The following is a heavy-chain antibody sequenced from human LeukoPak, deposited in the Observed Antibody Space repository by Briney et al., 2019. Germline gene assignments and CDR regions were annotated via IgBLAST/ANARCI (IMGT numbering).Heavy chain of an antibody. D-gene: IGHD6-13*01. Sequence: SETLSLTCTVSGGSLSSYYWSWIRQPPGKGLEWIGYIYYSGSTNYNPSLKSRVTISVDTSKNQFSLKLSSVTAADTAVYYCARESPVIAAAGTGLGYYYYYMDVWGKGTTVTVSS. CDR1: GGSLSSYY. J-gene: IGHJ6*03. CDR3: ARESPVIAAAGTGLGYYYYYMDV. CDR2: IYYSGST. V-gene: IGHV4-59*01.